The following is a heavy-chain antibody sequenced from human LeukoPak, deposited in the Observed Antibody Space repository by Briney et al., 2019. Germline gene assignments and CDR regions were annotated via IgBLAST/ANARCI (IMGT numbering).Heavy chain of an antibody. CDR3: ARLRTTVTSPFDY. J-gene: IGHJ4*02. CDR2: ISSSSSTI. D-gene: IGHD4-17*01. CDR1: GFTFSSYA. Sequence: GGSLRLSCAASGFTFSSYAMHWVRQAPGKGLEWVSYISSSSSTIYYADSVKGRFTISRDNAKNSLYLQMTSLRAEDTAVYYCARLRTTVTSPFDYWGQGTLVTVSS. V-gene: IGHV3-48*01.